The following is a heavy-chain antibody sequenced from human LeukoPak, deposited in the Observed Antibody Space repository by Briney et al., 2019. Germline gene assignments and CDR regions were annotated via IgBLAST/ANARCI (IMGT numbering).Heavy chain of an antibody. D-gene: IGHD3-22*01. J-gene: IGHJ5*02. CDR2: IYYSGST. CDR1: GGSISSYY. V-gene: IGHV4-59*01. CDR3: AAITMIVVH. Sequence: SETLSLTRTVSGGSISSYYWSWIRQPPGQGLEWIGYIYYSGSTNYNPSLKSRVTISVDTSKNQFSLKLSSVTAADTAVYYCAAITMIVVHWGQGTLVTVSS.